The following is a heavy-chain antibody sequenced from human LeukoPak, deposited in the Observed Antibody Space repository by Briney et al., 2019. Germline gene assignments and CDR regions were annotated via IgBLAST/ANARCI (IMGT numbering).Heavy chain of an antibody. J-gene: IGHJ5*02. CDR3: ASGGYCSSGSCYPNWFDP. V-gene: IGHV4-59*01. CDR2: ISYSGST. CDR1: GGSITSYY. D-gene: IGHD2-15*01. Sequence: PSETLSLTCSVSGGSITSYYWSWIRQPPGKGLEWIGYISYSGSTNYNPSLKSRVSISIDTSKNQFSLKLSSVTAADAAVYYCASGGYCSSGSCYPNWFDPWGQGTLVTVSS.